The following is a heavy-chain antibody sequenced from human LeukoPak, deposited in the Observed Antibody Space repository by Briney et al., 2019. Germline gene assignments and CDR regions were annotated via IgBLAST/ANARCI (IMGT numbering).Heavy chain of an antibody. J-gene: IGHJ3*02. D-gene: IGHD2-2*01. Sequence: SETLSLTCTVSGGSISSYYWSWIRQPPGKGLEWIGYIYYSGSTNYNPSLKSRLTISVDTSKNQFSLKLSSVTAADTAVYYCARLKGSSTSSSAAFDIWGQGTMVTVSS. CDR3: ARLKGSSTSSSAAFDI. CDR2: IYYSGST. CDR1: GGSISSYY. V-gene: IGHV4-59*08.